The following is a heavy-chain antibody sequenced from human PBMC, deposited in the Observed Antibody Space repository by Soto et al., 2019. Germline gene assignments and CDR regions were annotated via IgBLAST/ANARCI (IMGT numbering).Heavy chain of an antibody. D-gene: IGHD3-10*01. V-gene: IGHV3-30*18. CDR2: ISYDGSNK. J-gene: IGHJ4*02. Sequence: QVQLVESGGGVVQPGRSLRLSCAASGFTFSSYGMHWVRQGPGKGLEWVAVISYDGSNKYYADSVKGRFTISIDNSKNTLYLQMNSLRAEDTAVYYCAKHGGSGSYNYWGQGTLVTVSS. CDR1: GFTFSSYG. CDR3: AKHGGSGSYNY.